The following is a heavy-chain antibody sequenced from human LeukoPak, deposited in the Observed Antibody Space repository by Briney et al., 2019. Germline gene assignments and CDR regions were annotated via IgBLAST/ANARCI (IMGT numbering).Heavy chain of an antibody. CDR2: IRSNGENT. CDR3: VKTKVGGGWYGYYLEY. CDR1: GFAFSSFP. J-gene: IGHJ4*02. D-gene: IGHD6-19*01. Sequence: GGSLRLSCSASGFAFSSFPMHWVRQAPGKGLEYVSVIRSNGENTDYVDSVKGRFTISRDNSKNTLYLHMSSLRPEDTAVYYCVKTKVGGGWYGYYLEYWGQGTLVTVSS. V-gene: IGHV3-64D*09.